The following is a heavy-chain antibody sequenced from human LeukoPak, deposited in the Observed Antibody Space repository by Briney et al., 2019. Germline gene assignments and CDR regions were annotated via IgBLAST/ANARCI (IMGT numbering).Heavy chain of an antibody. CDR1: GFTLSNYN. D-gene: IGHD6-13*01. V-gene: IGHV3-48*02. CDR2: ISSSSSTI. J-gene: IGHJ4*02. Sequence: PGGSLRLSCAASGFTLSNYNMNWVRQAPGKGLEWVSYISSSSSTIYYADSVEGRFTISRDNAKNSLYLQMNSLRDEDTAVYYCARQYSGSWSAFFWGQGTLVTVSS. CDR3: ARQYSGSWSAFF.